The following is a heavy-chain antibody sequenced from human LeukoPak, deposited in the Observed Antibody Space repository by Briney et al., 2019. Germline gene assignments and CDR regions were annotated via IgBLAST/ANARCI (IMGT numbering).Heavy chain of an antibody. J-gene: IGHJ4*02. CDR2: ISSSGTTI. CDR3: ARGRPEYYGSGTYLND. CDR1: GFTFSSYE. D-gene: IGHD3-10*01. Sequence: GGSLRLSCAASGFTFSSYEMNWVRQAPGKGLECVSYISSSGTTISYADSVKGRFTISRDNANNSLYLQMNSLRAEDTAVYYCARGRPEYYGSGTYLNDWGQGTLVTVSS. V-gene: IGHV3-48*03.